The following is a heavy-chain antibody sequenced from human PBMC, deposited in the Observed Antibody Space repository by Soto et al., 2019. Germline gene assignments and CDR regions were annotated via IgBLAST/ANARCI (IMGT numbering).Heavy chain of an antibody. CDR2: ISYDGSNK. CDR3: AKDSWAYSSSPGDY. D-gene: IGHD6-6*01. CDR1: GFTFSSYG. J-gene: IGHJ4*02. V-gene: IGHV3-30*18. Sequence: QVQLVESGGGVVQPGRSLRLSCAASGFTFSSYGMHWVRQAPGKGLEWVAVISYDGSNKYYADSVKGRFTISRDNSKNKLYLQMNSLRAEDTAVYYCAKDSWAYSSSPGDYWGQGTLVTVSS.